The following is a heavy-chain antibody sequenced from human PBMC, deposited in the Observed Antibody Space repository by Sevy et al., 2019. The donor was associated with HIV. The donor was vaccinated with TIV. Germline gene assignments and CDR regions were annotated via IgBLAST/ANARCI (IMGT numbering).Heavy chain of an antibody. Sequence: GGSLRLSCAASGFTFSSYAMSWVRQAPGKGLEWVSAISGSGGSTYYADSVMGRFTISRDNSKNTLYLQMNSLRAEDTAVYYCAKSPYSSGWASFDYWGQGTLVTVSS. J-gene: IGHJ4*02. V-gene: IGHV3-23*01. CDR1: GFTFSSYA. D-gene: IGHD6-19*01. CDR2: ISGSGGST. CDR3: AKSPYSSGWASFDY.